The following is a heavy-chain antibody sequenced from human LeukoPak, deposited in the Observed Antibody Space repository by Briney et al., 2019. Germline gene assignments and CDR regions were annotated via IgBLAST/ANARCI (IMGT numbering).Heavy chain of an antibody. CDR2: INHSGST. CDR3: ARIDDCSSTSCSVDP. CDR1: GGSFSGYY. V-gene: IGHV4-34*01. D-gene: IGHD2-2*01. Sequence: SETLSLTCAVYGGSFSGYYWSLIRQPPGKGLEWIGEINHSGSTNYNPSLKSRVTISVDTSKNQFSLKLSSVTAADTAVYYCARIDDCSSTSCSVDPWGQGTLVTVSS. J-gene: IGHJ5*02.